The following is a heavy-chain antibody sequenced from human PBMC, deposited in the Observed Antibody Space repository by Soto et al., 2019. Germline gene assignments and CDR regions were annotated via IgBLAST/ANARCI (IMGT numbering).Heavy chain of an antibody. Sequence: QLQLQESGPGLVKPSETLSLTCTVSGGSISSSSYYWGWIRQPPGKGLEWIGSIHYSGSTYYNPALKSRITISVDTSKNQFSLQLSSLTAADTAVYYCASHQQWLVPPCFDYWGQGTLVTVSS. D-gene: IGHD6-19*01. V-gene: IGHV4-39*01. CDR1: GGSISSSSYY. J-gene: IGHJ4*02. CDR3: ASHQQWLVPPCFDY. CDR2: IHYSGST.